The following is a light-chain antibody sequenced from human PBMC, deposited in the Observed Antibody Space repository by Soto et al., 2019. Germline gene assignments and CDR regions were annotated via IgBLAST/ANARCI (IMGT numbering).Light chain of an antibody. J-gene: IGLJ1*01. Sequence: QSALTQPASVSGSPGQSITISCTGTSSDVGGYNYVSWYQQHPGKAPRLMIYEVTKRPSGVSNRFSGSKSGNTASLTISGFQAEDEADYYCSSYTFTSTLYVFGTGTKVTVL. V-gene: IGLV2-14*03. CDR3: SSYTFTSTLYV. CDR1: SSDVGGYNY. CDR2: EVT.